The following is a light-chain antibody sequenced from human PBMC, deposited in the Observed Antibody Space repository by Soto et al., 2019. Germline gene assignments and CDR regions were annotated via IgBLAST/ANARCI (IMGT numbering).Light chain of an antibody. CDR1: QSVSSSY. V-gene: IGKV3-20*01. J-gene: IGKJ2*01. CDR3: QQYGRSPPYT. CDR2: GAF. Sequence: EIVLTQSPGTLSLSPGERATLSCRASQSVSSSYLAWYQQKPGQAPRLLIYGAFSRATGIPDRFSGSGSGTDFTLTISRLEPEDFAVYYCQQYGRSPPYTFGQGTKLEIK.